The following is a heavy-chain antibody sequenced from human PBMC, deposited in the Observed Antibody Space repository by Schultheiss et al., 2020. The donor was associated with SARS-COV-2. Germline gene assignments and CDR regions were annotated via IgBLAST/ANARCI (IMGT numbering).Heavy chain of an antibody. CDR2: IDGDGSDT. CDR3: AGIPSLYYSYMDV. D-gene: IGHD3-10*01. CDR1: GFTFSTYW. J-gene: IGHJ6*03. Sequence: GGSLRLSCAASGFTFSTYWLHWVRQAPGKGLVWVSRIDGDGSDTNYADSMKGRFTISRDNAKNTLYLQMNSLRAEDTAVYYCAGIPSLYYSYMDVWGKGTTVTVSS. V-gene: IGHV3-74*01.